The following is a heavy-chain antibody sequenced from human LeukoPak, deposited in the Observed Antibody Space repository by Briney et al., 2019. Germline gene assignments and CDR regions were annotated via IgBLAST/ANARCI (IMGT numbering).Heavy chain of an antibody. D-gene: IGHD3-22*01. V-gene: IGHV1-18*04. CDR3: ARAPMIVVANDAFDI. CDR1: GYTFTGYY. Sequence: ASVKVSCKASGYTFTGYYMHWVRQAPGQGLEWMGWISAYIGNTNYAQRLQGRATMTTDTSTSTAYMELRSLRSDDTAVYYCARAPMIVVANDAFDIWGQGTMVTVSS. J-gene: IGHJ3*02. CDR2: ISAYIGNT.